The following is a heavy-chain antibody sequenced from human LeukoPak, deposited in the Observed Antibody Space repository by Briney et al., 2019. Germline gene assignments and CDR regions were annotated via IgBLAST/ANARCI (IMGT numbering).Heavy chain of an antibody. CDR1: GFTFSSYA. CDR3: AKADIVVVPAATDYYGMDV. D-gene: IGHD2-2*01. V-gene: IGHV3-23*01. J-gene: IGHJ6*04. Sequence: GGSLRLSCAASGFTFSSYAMSWVRQAPGKGLEWVSAISGSGGSTYYADSVKGRFTISRDNSKNTLYLQMNSLRAEDTAVYYCAKADIVVVPAATDYYGMDVWGKGTTVTASS. CDR2: ISGSGGST.